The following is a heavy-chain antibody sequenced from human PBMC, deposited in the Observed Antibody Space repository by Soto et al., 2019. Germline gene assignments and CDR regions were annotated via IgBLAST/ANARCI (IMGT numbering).Heavy chain of an antibody. V-gene: IGHV4-30-4*01. D-gene: IGHD2-21*02. J-gene: IGHJ5*02. CDR2: VYYTGST. CDR1: GASIRRTDYY. Sequence: SENLSLTCTVSGASIRRTDYYWSWIRRAPGKGLEWIGYVYYTGSTYYNPSLMSRLTISVDTSKNQFSLKLTSVTAAETAVYYCVRTARQGAVAPHWFDRWGQGTQVTVSS. CDR3: VRTARQGAVAPHWFDR.